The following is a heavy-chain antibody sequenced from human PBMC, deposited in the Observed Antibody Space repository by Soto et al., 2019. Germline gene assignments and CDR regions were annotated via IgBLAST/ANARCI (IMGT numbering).Heavy chain of an antibody. J-gene: IGHJ4*02. Sequence: PGGSLRLSCVTSGFPFNKYGMHWVRQAPGKGLEWVAIIWYDGSEKYYGDSVKGRFTISRDNSRDTLFLQLDSLRADDTAMYYCARLGGSRGDSTDYWRQGTLVTAAS. CDR2: IWYDGSEK. CDR1: GFPFNKYG. D-gene: IGHD3-10*01. CDR3: ARLGGSRGDSTDY. V-gene: IGHV3-33*01.